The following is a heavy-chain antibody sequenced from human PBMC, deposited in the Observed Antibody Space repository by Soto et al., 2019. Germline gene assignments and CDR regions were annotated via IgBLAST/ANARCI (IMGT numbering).Heavy chain of an antibody. CDR1: GGSISSSNW. V-gene: IGHV4-4*02. D-gene: IGHD3-22*01. CDR2: IYHSGST. J-gene: IGHJ4*02. Sequence: PSETLSLTCAVSGGSISSSNWWSWVRQPPGKGLEWIGEIYHSGSTNYNPSLKSRVTISVDKSKNQFSLKLSSVTAADTAVYYCARARDSSGYYRSFDYWGQGTLVTVSS. CDR3: ARARDSSGYYRSFDY.